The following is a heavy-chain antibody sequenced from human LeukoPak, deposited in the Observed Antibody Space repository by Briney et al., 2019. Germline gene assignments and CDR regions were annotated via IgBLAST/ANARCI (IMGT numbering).Heavy chain of an antibody. Sequence: PGGPLRLSCAASGVSFHDYTMHWVRHPPGKGVEWVSLINWDGGSTFYAASVKGRFTISRDISKSSLYLQMNSLTPEDTALYYCAKDLGKVIAAAGTSGFDSWGRGTLVTVSS. CDR1: GVSFHDYT. V-gene: IGHV3-43*01. CDR2: INWDGGST. J-gene: IGHJ4*02. CDR3: AKDLGKVIAAAGTSGFDS. D-gene: IGHD6-13*01.